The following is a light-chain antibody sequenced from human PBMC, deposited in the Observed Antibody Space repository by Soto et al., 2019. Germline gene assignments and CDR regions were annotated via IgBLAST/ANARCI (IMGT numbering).Light chain of an antibody. CDR3: QSYDSSLTGSKV. CDR2: DVS. Sequence: QSVLTQPASVSGSPGQAITISCSGTSSDVGAFNYVSWYQQHPGKAPKLMIYDVSNRPSGVSNRFSGSKSGNTASLTITGLQAEDEADYYCQSYDSSLTGSKVFGTGTKVTVL. CDR1: SSDVGAFNY. V-gene: IGLV2-14*03. J-gene: IGLJ1*01.